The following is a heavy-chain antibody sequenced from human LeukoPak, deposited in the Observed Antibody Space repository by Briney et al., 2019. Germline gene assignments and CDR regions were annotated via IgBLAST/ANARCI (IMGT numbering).Heavy chain of an antibody. CDR3: ARGQSIAAAGPFDY. CDR2: INWNGGST. Sequence: GGSLRLSCAASGFTFDDYGMSWVRQAPGKGLEWVSGINWNGGSTGYADSVKGRFTISRDNAKNSLYLQMNSLRAEDTALYYCARGQSIAAAGPFDYWGQGTLVTVSS. V-gene: IGHV3-20*04. CDR1: GFTFDDYG. D-gene: IGHD6-13*01. J-gene: IGHJ4*02.